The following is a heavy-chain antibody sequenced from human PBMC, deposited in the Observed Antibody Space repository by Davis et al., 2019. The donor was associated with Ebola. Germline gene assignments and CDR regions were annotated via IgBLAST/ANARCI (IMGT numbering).Heavy chain of an antibody. V-gene: IGHV1-69*13. CDR3: ASTSMYYYDSSGYYYVPPSFDY. CDR2: IIPIFTTT. J-gene: IGHJ4*02. CDR1: GGTFSSYA. Sequence: AASVKVSCKASGGTFSSYAISWVRQAPGQGLEWMGGIIPIFTTTYYAQKFQGRVTITADGSTSTAFMDLSSLRSEDTAVYYCASTSMYYYDSSGYYYVPPSFDYWGQGTLVTVSS. D-gene: IGHD3-22*01.